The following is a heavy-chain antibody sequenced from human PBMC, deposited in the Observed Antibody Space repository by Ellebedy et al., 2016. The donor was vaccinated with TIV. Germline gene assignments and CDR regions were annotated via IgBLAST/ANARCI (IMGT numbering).Heavy chain of an antibody. CDR1: GFIFDDYD. V-gene: IGHV3-20*03. CDR3: ARDILGSSPDY. CDR2: INWNGTST. D-gene: IGHD3-10*01. J-gene: IGHJ4*02. Sequence: GGSLRLSXAASGFIFDDYDMSWVRQAPGKGLEWVSGINWNGTSTGYADSVKGRFTISRDNAKNSLYLQMNSLRAEDTALYYCARDILGSSPDYWGQGTRVTVSS.